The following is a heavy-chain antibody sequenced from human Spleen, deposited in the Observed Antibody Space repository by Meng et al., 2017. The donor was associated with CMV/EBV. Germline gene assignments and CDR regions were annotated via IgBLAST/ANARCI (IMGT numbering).Heavy chain of an antibody. J-gene: IGHJ4*02. CDR3: AGGLGYCSSTSCYFY. Sequence: SVKVSCKASGGTFSSFDITWVRQAPGQGLEWMGGIIPMFGTANYAQKFQGRVTITTDESTSTAYMELSSLRSEDTAVYYCAGGLGYCSSTSCYFYWGQGTLVTVSS. CDR2: IIPMFGTA. V-gene: IGHV1-69*05. D-gene: IGHD2-2*01. CDR1: GGTFSSFD.